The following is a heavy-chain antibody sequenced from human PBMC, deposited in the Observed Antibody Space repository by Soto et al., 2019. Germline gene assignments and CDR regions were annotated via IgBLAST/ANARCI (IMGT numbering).Heavy chain of an antibody. CDR1: GGAFSTYA. V-gene: IGHV1-69*01. CDR2: IIPISGTA. CDR3: ARSLDSTGYSNY. Sequence: QVQLVQSGAEVKKPGSSVKVSCRASGGAFSTYAISWVRQAPGQGLEWMGGIIPISGTANYAQKFQGRVTITADESTSTFYMGLSSLRSEDTAVYYCARSLDSTGYSNYWGQGTLVTVSS. J-gene: IGHJ4*02. D-gene: IGHD3-22*01.